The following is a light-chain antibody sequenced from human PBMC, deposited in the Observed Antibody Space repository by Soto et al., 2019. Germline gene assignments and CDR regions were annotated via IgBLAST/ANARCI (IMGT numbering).Light chain of an antibody. CDR3: QQYYSYPFP. Sequence: AIRMTQSPSSFSASTGDRVTITCRASQGISSYLAWYQQKPGKAPKLLIYDASTLQSGVPSRFSGSGSGTDFTLTISCLQSEDFATYYCQQYYSYPFPFGPGTKVDIK. J-gene: IGKJ3*01. CDR2: DAS. V-gene: IGKV1-8*01. CDR1: QGISSY.